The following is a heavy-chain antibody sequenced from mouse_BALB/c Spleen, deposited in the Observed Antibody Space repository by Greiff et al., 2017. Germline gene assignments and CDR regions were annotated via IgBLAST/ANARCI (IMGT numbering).Heavy chain of an antibody. Sequence: EVKLVESGAELVKPGASVKLSCTASGFNIKDTYMHWVKQRPEQGLEWIGRIDPANGNTKYDPKFQGKATITADTSSNTAYLQLSSLTSEDTAVYYCADYGNYFDYWGQGTTLTVSS. CDR1: GFNIKDTY. J-gene: IGHJ2*01. D-gene: IGHD2-1*01. V-gene: IGHV14-3*02. CDR2: IDPANGNT. CDR3: ADYGNYFDY.